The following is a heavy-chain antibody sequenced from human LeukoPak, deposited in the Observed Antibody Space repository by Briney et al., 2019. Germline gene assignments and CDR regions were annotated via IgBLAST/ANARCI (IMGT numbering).Heavy chain of an antibody. V-gene: IGHV3-48*01. D-gene: IGHD4-17*01. Sequence: PGGSLRLSCAASGFTFSSYSMNWVRQAPGKGLEWVSYISSSSSTKYYADSVKGRFTISRDNSKNTLYLQMNSLRADDTAVYYCAKEIWPTVTIPGRTYFDYWGQGTLVTVSS. CDR2: ISSSSSTK. CDR3: AKEIWPTVTIPGRTYFDY. CDR1: GFTFSSYS. J-gene: IGHJ4*02.